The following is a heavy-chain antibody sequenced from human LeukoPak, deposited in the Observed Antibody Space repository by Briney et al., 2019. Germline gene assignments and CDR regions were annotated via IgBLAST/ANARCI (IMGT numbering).Heavy chain of an antibody. CDR1: GYTFTGYY. Sequence: ASVKVSCKASGYTFTGYYMHWVRQAPGQGLEWMGWINPNSGGTNYAQKFQGRVTMTRDTSISTAYMELSRLRSDDTAVYYCARGGIVVVPADVGRDHRDNWFDPWGQGTLVTVSS. D-gene: IGHD2-2*01. V-gene: IGHV1-2*02. J-gene: IGHJ5*02. CDR3: ARGGIVVVPADVGRDHRDNWFDP. CDR2: INPNSGGT.